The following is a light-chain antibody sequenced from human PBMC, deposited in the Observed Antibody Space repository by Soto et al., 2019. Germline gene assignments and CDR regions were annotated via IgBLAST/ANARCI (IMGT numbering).Light chain of an antibody. J-gene: IGKJ1*01. CDR2: KAS. V-gene: IGKV1-5*03. CDR3: QQYHTYWWT. Sequence: DIQMTQSSSTLSASVGDRVTITCRASQTIINWLAWYQQKPGKAPKLLIYKASTLEGEVPSRFSGSGSETEFTLTINSXQPDDSATYYCQQYHTYWWTFGQGTKVDNK. CDR1: QTIINW.